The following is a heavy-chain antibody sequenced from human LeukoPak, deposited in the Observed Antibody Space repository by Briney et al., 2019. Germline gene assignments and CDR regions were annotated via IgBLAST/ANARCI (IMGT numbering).Heavy chain of an antibody. CDR3: SKVRGSGSFPPYYFDS. D-gene: IGHD3-10*01. CDR1: GFTFSTYA. V-gene: IGHV3-23*01. CDR2: ISDNGSRT. J-gene: IGHJ4*02. Sequence: PGGSLRLSCAASGFTFSTYAMSWVRQAPGKGLEWVSSISDNGSRTYYTDSVKGRFTVSRDNSKSTLYVQMNSLRAEDAAVYYCSKVRGSGSFPPYYFDSWGQGTLVTVSS.